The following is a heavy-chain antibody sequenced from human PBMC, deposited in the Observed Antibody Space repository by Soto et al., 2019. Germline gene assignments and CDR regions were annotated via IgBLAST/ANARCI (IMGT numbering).Heavy chain of an antibody. CDR1: GYSFTSYW. D-gene: IGHD2-2*02. J-gene: IGHJ6*02. V-gene: IGHV5-10-1*01. Sequence: GESLKISCKGSGYSFTSYWISWVRQMPGKGLEGMWRIDPSDSYTNYSPSFQGHVTISADKSISTAYLQWSSLKASDTAMYYCAREDIVVVPAAIPPYYYYYGMDVWGQGTTVTVSS. CDR2: IDPSDSYT. CDR3: AREDIVVVPAAIPPYYYYYGMDV.